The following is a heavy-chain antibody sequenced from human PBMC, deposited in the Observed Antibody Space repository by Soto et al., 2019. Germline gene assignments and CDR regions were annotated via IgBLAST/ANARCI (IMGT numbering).Heavy chain of an antibody. CDR1: GYTFTGYY. V-gene: IGHV1-2*04. J-gene: IGHJ4*02. CDR3: ARAHCCGDCYSGVDY. CDR2: INPNSGGT. Sequence: QVQLVQSGAEVKKPGASVKVSCKASGYTFTGYYMHWVRQAPGQGLEWMGWINPNSGGTNYAQKFQGWVTMTRDTSIXTAYMELSRLRSDDTAVYYCARAHCCGDCYSGVDYWGQGTLVTVSS. D-gene: IGHD2-21*02.